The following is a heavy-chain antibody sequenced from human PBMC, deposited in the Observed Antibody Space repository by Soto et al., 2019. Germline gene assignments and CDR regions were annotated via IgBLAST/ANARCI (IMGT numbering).Heavy chain of an antibody. CDR2: IYYSGST. V-gene: IGHV4-31*02. Sequence: QVQLQESGPGLVKPSQTLSLTWTVSGGSISSGNYYWSWIRQHPGKGLEWIGSIYYSGSTFYNPSLKSRVTISVDTSKNQFSLNLTSVTAADTAVYYCARVRIITFGGVIVDYWGQGTLVTVSS. CDR3: ARVRIITFGGVIVDY. J-gene: IGHJ4*02. D-gene: IGHD3-16*02. CDR1: GGSISSGNYY.